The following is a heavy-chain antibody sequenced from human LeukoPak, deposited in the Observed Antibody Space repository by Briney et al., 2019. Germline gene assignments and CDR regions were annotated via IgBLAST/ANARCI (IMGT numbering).Heavy chain of an antibody. CDR1: GFTFSSYG. Sequence: AGGSLRLSCAASGFTFSSYGMHWVRQAPGKGLEWVAVIWYDGSTKCYADSVKGRFTISRDNSKNTLYLQMNSLRAEDTAVYYCAKLHDYGDYDVGYFDYWGQGTLVTVSS. D-gene: IGHD4-17*01. V-gene: IGHV3-33*06. CDR3: AKLHDYGDYDVGYFDY. J-gene: IGHJ4*02. CDR2: IWYDGSTK.